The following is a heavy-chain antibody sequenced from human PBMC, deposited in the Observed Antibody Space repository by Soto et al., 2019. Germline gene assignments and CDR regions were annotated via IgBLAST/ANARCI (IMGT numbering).Heavy chain of an antibody. CDR3: ARLPNKSPQN. Sequence: EVQLVESGGGLVQPGGSLRLSCAGSGFTFSSYWVHWVRQAPGKGLVWVSSISTDASSTSYADPVKGRFTISRDNAKNTLYLQMNSVRAEDTAVYYCARLPNKSPQNWGQGTLVIVSP. J-gene: IGHJ1*01. CDR1: GFTFSSYW. CDR2: ISTDASST. V-gene: IGHV3-74*01.